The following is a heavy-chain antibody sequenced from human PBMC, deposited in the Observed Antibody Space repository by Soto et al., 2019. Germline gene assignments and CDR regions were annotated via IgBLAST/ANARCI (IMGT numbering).Heavy chain of an antibody. CDR2: IYYSGST. CDR3: ARRKNDYIWGSFPFDS. D-gene: IGHD3-16*01. J-gene: IGHJ4*02. Sequence: SETLSLTCTVSGGSMNNYYWNWIRQPPGKGLEWVGYIYYSGSTDYNPSLKSRVTISVDTSKNQFSLKLSSVTAADSAVYYCARRKNDYIWGSFPFDSWGPGTLVTVS. CDR1: GGSMNNYY. V-gene: IGHV4-59*08.